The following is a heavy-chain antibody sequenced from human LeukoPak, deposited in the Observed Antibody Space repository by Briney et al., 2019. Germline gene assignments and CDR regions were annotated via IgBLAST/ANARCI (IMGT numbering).Heavy chain of an antibody. Sequence: PSETLSLTCAVSGYSISSGYYWGWLRQPPGKGLEWIGNIYYSGSTYYKPSLKTRVTISVDTSKNQFSLKLTSVTAADTAVYYCARHASVDGNWPRPLDYWGQGSLVTVSS. V-gene: IGHV4-38-2*01. CDR1: GYSISSGYY. D-gene: IGHD6-19*01. J-gene: IGHJ4*02. CDR3: ARHASVDGNWPRPLDY. CDR2: IYYSGST.